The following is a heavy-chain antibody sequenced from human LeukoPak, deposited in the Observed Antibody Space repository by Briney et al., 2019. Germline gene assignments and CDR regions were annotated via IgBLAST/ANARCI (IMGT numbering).Heavy chain of an antibody. CDR2: IIPIFGAA. Sequence: ASVRVSCKASGGTFSSYAIGWVRQAPGQGIELMGVIIPIFGAANYAQPFPGRVTITAAESTSTAYMELSSLRSEDTAVYYCARANDIVVVPAAGDLGNDYYYYYMDVWGKGTTVTVSS. J-gene: IGHJ6*03. V-gene: IGHV1-69*01. CDR3: ARANDIVVVPAAGDLGNDYYYYYMDV. CDR1: GGTFSSYA. D-gene: IGHD2-2*01.